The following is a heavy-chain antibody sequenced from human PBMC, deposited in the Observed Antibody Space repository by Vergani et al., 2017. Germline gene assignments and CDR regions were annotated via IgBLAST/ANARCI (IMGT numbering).Heavy chain of an antibody. D-gene: IGHD2-15*01. CDR1: CDSVISTDYH. Sequence: QVQLQESGPGLLKPSETLSLTCTVSCDSVISTDYHWGWIRQPPGKGLEWIGSMDYSGSTSYNPSLESRISISFETPKNQFSLRLTYVTAADTAVYYCASKRGACRAAYCHSYDFWGPGTLVGVAS. J-gene: IGHJ4*02. CDR2: MDYSGST. V-gene: IGHV4-39*01. CDR3: ASKRGACRAAYCHSYDF.